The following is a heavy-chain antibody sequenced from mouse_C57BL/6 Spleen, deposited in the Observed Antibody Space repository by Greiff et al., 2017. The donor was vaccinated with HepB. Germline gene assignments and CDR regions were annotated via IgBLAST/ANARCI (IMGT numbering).Heavy chain of an antibody. J-gene: IGHJ2*01. CDR1: GYAFSSSW. Sequence: QVQLKQSGPELVKPGASVKISCKASGYAFSSSWMNWVKQRPGKGLEWIGRIYPGDGDTNYNGKFKGKATLTADKSSSTAYMQLSSLTSEDSAVYFCARWGTVVATDYWGQGTTLTVSS. CDR3: ARWGTVVATDY. D-gene: IGHD1-1*01. V-gene: IGHV1-82*01. CDR2: IYPGDGDT.